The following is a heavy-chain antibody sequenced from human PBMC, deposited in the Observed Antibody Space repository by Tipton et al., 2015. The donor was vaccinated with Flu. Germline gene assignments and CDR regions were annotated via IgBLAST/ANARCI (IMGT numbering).Heavy chain of an antibody. CDR1: GYSFSDYW. CDR3: ARKAGGYDK. D-gene: IGHD5-12*01. V-gene: IGHV5-51*03. Sequence: QLVQSGAEVKKPGEPLKISCKGSGYSFSDYWIAWARQLPGKGLEWMGIIYPGDSDTRYRPSFQDQVTFSADTSTSTAYLQWTSLKAADTAMYFCARKAGGYDKWGQGTLVSVSS. CDR2: IYPGDSDT. J-gene: IGHJ4*02.